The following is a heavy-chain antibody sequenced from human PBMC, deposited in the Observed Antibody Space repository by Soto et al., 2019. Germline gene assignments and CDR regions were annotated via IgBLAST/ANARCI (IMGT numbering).Heavy chain of an antibody. V-gene: IGHV4-39*01. J-gene: IGHJ4*02. D-gene: IGHD6-13*01. CDR2: MYYIGSP. CDR1: GGSISNSRYY. CDR3: ARQAEYTSTWALFDY. Sequence: QLQLQESGPGLVRPSETLSLTCAVSGGSISNSRYYWGWVRQPPGKGLEWIGSMYYIGSPYYNPSLKSRVTISVDMSKNQFSLKLSSVTAADTAVYYCARQAEYTSTWALFDYWGQGTLVTVSS.